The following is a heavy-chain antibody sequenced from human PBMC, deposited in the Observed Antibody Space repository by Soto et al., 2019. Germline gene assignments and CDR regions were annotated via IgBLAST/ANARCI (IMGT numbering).Heavy chain of an antibody. Sequence: SXTLSLTCTVSGGSMSSGDYYWSWIRQPPGKGLEWIGYIYYSGSTYYNPSLKSRVTISVDTSKNQFSLKLSSVTAADTAVYYCARSYYYDSSGYYFFDYWGQGTLVTVSS. CDR3: ARSYYYDSSGYYFFDY. CDR1: GGSMSSGDYY. D-gene: IGHD3-22*01. J-gene: IGHJ4*02. CDR2: IYYSGST. V-gene: IGHV4-30-4*01.